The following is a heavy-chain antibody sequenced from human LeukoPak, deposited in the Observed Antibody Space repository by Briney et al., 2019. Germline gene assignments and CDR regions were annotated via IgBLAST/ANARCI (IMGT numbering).Heavy chain of an antibody. Sequence: PGGSLRLSCAASGFTFSSYSMNWVRQAPGKGLEWVSSISSSSSYIYYADSVKGRFTISRDNAKNSLYLQMNSLRAEDTAVYYCARAYRGLYGGDGYSFFDYWGQGTLVTVSS. V-gene: IGHV3-21*01. CDR3: ARAYRGLYGGDGYSFFDY. D-gene: IGHD5-24*01. CDR1: GFTFSSYS. J-gene: IGHJ4*02. CDR2: ISSSSSYI.